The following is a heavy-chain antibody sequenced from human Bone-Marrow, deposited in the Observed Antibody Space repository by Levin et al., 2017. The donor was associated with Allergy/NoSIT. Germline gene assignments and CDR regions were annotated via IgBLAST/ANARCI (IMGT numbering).Heavy chain of an antibody. J-gene: IGHJ6*02. V-gene: IGHV1-69*01. CDR1: GGSFSTYT. Sequence: KISCKASGGSFSTYTLNWVRQAPGQGLEWMGGIVPNIDSVNYAQKFQGRVSITADASTSTAYMELSSLRSDDTAVYYCARVYDYTGPWGMDVWGQGTTVTVSS. CDR2: IVPNIDSV. D-gene: IGHD3-16*01. CDR3: ARVYDYTGPWGMDV.